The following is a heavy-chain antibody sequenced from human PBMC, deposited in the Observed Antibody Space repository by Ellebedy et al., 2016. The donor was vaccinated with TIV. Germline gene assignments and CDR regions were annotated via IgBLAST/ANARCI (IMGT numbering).Heavy chain of an antibody. CDR3: VRERREDTVIRLTPFSWFDP. Sequence: MPSETLSLTCAVSAATISATSYYWGWIRQSPGMGLEWIGSIYFNGTTSYNPSLQSRVTISIDTSKDQFSLKLRSVTAADTAVYYCVRERREDTVIRLTPFSWFDPWGQGILVTVSS. CDR1: AATISATSYY. D-gene: IGHD4-23*01. V-gene: IGHV4-39*07. CDR2: IYFNGTT. J-gene: IGHJ5*02.